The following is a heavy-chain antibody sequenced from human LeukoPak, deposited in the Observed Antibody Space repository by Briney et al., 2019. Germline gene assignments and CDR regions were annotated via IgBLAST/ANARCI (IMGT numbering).Heavy chain of an antibody. Sequence: PSETLSLTCTVSGGSISSGGYFWSWIRQHPGKGLEWIGYIHYTGNAYYNPSLRSRVTISVDTSKNQFSLMLSSVTAADTAVYYCARDRRLYYDSSSGYSRGNAFDIWGQGTMVTVSS. D-gene: IGHD3-3*01. J-gene: IGHJ3*02. V-gene: IGHV4-31*03. CDR1: GGSISSGGYF. CDR3: ARDRRLYYDSSSGYSRGNAFDI. CDR2: IHYTGNA.